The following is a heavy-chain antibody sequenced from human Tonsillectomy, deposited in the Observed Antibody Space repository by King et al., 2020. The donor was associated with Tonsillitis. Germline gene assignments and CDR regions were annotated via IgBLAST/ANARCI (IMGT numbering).Heavy chain of an antibody. CDR3: AKDWGYSYGGSDY. CDR1: GFTFSSYA. CDR2: ISGSGGST. V-gene: IGHV3-23*04. Sequence: VQLVESGGGLVQPGGSLRLSCAASGFTFSSYAMSWVRQAPGKGLEWVSTISGSGGSTFYADSVKGRFTISRDNSKNTLYLQMNSMRAEDTALYYCAKDWGYSYGGSDYCGQGTLVTVSS. J-gene: IGHJ4*02. D-gene: IGHD5-18*01.